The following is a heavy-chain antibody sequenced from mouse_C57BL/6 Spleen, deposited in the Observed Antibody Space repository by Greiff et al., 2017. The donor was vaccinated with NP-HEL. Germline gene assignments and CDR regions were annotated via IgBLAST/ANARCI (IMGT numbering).Heavy chain of an antibody. CDR2: ISSGGDYI. CDR3: TREGITTVWYFDV. V-gene: IGHV5-9-1*02. Sequence: DVMLVESGEGLVKPGGSLKLSCAASGFTFSSYAMSWVRQTPEKRLEWVAYISSGGDYIYYADTVKGRFTISRDNARNTLYLQMSSLKSEDTAMYYCTREGITTVWYFDVWGTGTTVTVSS. D-gene: IGHD1-1*01. CDR1: GFTFSSYA. J-gene: IGHJ1*03.